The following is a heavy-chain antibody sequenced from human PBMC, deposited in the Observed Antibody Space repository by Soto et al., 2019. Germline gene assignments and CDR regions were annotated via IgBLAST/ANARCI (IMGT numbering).Heavy chain of an antibody. CDR3: ARLGGYYQAFDQ. CDR2: IYYSGST. Sequence: QVQLQESGPGLVKPSETLSLTCTVSGGSISGYYWSWFRQPPGKGLEWIGYIYYSGSTTYTPSLKSRVTIALDTSKNQFSLRLNSVTAADTAVYYCARLGGYYQAFDQWGQGSLVTVSS. CDR1: GGSISGYY. V-gene: IGHV4-59*08. J-gene: IGHJ4*02. D-gene: IGHD3-22*01.